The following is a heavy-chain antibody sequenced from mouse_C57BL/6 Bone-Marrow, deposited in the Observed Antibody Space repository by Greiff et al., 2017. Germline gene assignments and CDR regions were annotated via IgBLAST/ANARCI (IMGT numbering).Heavy chain of an antibody. CDR1: GYSFTGYY. J-gene: IGHJ3*01. Sequence: EVKLMESGPELVKPGASVQISCKASGYSFTGYYMNWVKQSPEKSLEWIGEINPSTGGTTYNQKFKAKATLTVDKSSSTAYMQLKSLTSEDSAVYYCAEANWAWFAYWGQVTLVTVSA. D-gene: IGHD4-1*01. CDR2: INPSTGGT. CDR3: AEANWAWFAY. V-gene: IGHV1-42*01.